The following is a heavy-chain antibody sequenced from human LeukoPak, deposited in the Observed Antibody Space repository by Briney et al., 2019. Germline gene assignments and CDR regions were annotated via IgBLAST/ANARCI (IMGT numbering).Heavy chain of an antibody. CDR1: GGSISSGGYY. CDR3: ARAGQQLVYWFDP. D-gene: IGHD6-13*01. Sequence: SETLSLTCTVSGGSISSGGYYWSWIRQPPGKGLEWIGYIYHSGSTYYNPSLKSRVTISVDRSKNQFSLKLSSVTAADTAVYYCARAGQQLVYWFDPWGQETLVTVSS. J-gene: IGHJ5*02. V-gene: IGHV4-30-2*01. CDR2: IYHSGST.